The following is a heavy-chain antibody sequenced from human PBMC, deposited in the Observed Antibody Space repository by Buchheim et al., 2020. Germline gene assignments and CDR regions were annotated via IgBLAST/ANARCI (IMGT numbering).Heavy chain of an antibody. D-gene: IGHD2-15*01. CDR2: INPEGSTT. CDR1: EFTSRRYW. Sequence: EVQLVESGGGLVQTGGSLRLSCAASEFTSRRYWVHWVRQAPGKGLVWVSRINPEGSTTTYADSVKGRFTISRDAGKNAVYLQMTSLRAEDTALYYCAGAPDCGGGSCYGYHYYGLDVWGQG. V-gene: IGHV3-74*01. J-gene: IGHJ6*02. CDR3: AGAPDCGGGSCYGYHYYGLDV.